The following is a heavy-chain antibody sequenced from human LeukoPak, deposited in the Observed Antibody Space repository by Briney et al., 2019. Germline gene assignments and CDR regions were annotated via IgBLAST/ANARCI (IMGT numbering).Heavy chain of an antibody. J-gene: IGHJ4*02. Sequence: PSETLSLTCAVYGGSFSDYYWSWIRQPPGKGLEWIGEINHSGGTNYNPSLKSRVTISVDTSKNQFSLKLSSVTAADTAVYYCARGPERELFSPFDYWGQGTLVTVSS. CDR1: GGSFSDYY. V-gene: IGHV4-34*01. D-gene: IGHD3-10*01. CDR2: INHSGGT. CDR3: ARGPERELFSPFDY.